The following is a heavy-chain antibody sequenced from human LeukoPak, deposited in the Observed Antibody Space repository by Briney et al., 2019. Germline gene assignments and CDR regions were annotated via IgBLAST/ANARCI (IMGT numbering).Heavy chain of an antibody. V-gene: IGHV7-4-1*02. CDR2: INTNTGNP. J-gene: IGHJ5*02. D-gene: IGHD1-26*01. Sequence: ASVKVSCKASGYSFTNYAMNWVRQAPGQGLEWMGWINTNTGNPTYAQGFTGRFVFSLDTSVSTAYLQISSLKAEDTAVYYCARGKRRVGAILLTNWFDPWGQGTLVTVSS. CDR1: GYSFTNYA. CDR3: ARGKRRVGAILLTNWFDP.